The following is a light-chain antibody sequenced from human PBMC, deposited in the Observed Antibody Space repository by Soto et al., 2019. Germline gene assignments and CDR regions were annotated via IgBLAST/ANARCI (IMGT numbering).Light chain of an antibody. J-gene: IGKJ1*01. CDR2: GVS. CDR3: QQYGNSVRT. Sequence: IVLTQSPGTLSLSPGERATLSCRASQSVRTYLAWYQQKPGQAHRLLIYGVSSRATGVPDRFSGSGSGTDFTLTISRLEPEDFAVYYCQQYGNSVRTFGQGTKVDIX. V-gene: IGKV3-20*01. CDR1: QSVRTY.